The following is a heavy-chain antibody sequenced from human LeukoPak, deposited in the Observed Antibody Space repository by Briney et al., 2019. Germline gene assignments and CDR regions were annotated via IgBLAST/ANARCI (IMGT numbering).Heavy chain of an antibody. CDR3: ARSPHDILTGYYISWFDP. CDR1: GGTFSSYA. D-gene: IGHD3-9*01. CDR2: IIPIFGTA. V-gene: IGHV1-69*06. Sequence: AASVKVSCKASGGTFSSYAISWVRQAPGQGLEWMGGIIPIFGTANYAQKFQGRVTITADKSTSTAYMELSSLRSEDTAVYYCARSPHDILTGYYISWFDPWDQGTLVTVSS. J-gene: IGHJ5*02.